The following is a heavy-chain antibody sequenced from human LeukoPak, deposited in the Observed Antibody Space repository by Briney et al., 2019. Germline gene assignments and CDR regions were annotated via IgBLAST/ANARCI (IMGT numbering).Heavy chain of an antibody. J-gene: IGHJ4*02. V-gene: IGHV4-39*07. CDR3: AREGSDIATTGTDC. D-gene: IGHD1-1*01. CDR2: IYHTGST. CDR1: GDSITNSPYY. Sequence: SETLSLTCTVSGDSITNSPYYWAWIRQPPGKGLEWIGSIYHTGSTFHNPSLKSRLTMSIDTPKNHFSLGLSSVTAADTAVYYCAREGSDIATTGTDCWGQGTLVTVSS.